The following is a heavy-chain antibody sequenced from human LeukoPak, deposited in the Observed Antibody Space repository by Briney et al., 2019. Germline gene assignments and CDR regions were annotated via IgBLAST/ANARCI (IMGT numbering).Heavy chain of an antibody. J-gene: IGHJ5*02. Sequence: SETLSLTCTVSGASITSYYWSWIRQPPGKGLEWIGRIYTSGSTNYNPSLKSRVTISVDTSKNQFSLKLSSVTAADTAVYYCARGGTDDYGDYDWFDPWGQGTLVTVSS. V-gene: IGHV4-4*08. CDR1: GASITSYY. CDR3: ARGGTDDYGDYDWFDP. D-gene: IGHD4-17*01. CDR2: IYTSGST.